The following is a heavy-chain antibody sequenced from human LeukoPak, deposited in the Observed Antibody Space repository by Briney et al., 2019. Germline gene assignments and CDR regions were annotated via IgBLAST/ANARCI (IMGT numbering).Heavy chain of an antibody. CDR2: MNPNSGNT. V-gene: IGHV1-8*01. D-gene: IGHD1-26*01. CDR1: GYTFTSYD. CDR3: ARRQWELGWFDP. J-gene: IGHJ5*02. Sequence: ASVKVSCKASGYTFTSYDINWVRQATGQGLEWMGWMNPNSGNTGYAQKFQGRVTMTRNTSISTAYMELSSLRSEDTAVYYCARRQWELGWFDPWGQGTLVTVSS.